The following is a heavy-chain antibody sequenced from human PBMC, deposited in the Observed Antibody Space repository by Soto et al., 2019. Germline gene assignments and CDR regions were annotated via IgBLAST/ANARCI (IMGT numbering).Heavy chain of an antibody. J-gene: IGHJ4*02. CDR1: GFNFSNAW. D-gene: IGHD3-10*01. CDR3: TSTSTLGSGSWP. V-gene: IGHV3-15*07. Sequence: EVQLVESGGSLVKPGGSLRLSCAASGFNFSNAWMNWVRQAPEKGLEWVGRIKSRTDGGTTDYAAPVKGRFTFSRDDSQNTVYLQMNSLKTEHPAVYYFTSTSTLGSGSWPWGQGTLVSVSS. CDR2: IKSRTDGGTT.